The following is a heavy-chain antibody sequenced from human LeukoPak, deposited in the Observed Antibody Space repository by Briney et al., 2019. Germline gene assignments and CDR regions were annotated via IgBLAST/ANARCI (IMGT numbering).Heavy chain of an antibody. CDR2: IDPSDSYT. V-gene: IGHV5-10-1*01. CDR3: ATEKGTYPSYFDY. CDR1: GYSFTSYC. Sequence: GESLKISCKGSGYSFTSYCISWVRQMPGKGLEWMGNIDPSDSYTNYSPSFQGHVTISADKSISTAYLQWSSLKASDTAIYYCATEKGTYPSYFDYWGRGALVTVSS. D-gene: IGHD1-1*01. J-gene: IGHJ4*02.